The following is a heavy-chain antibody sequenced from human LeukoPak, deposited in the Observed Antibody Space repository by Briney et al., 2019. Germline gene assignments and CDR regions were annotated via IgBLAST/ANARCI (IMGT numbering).Heavy chain of an antibody. Sequence: PGGSLRLSCAASGFTFSYYEMNWVRQAPGKGLEWVSYISSSVTTIYYADSVKGRFTISRDNAKYSLSLQMNSLRAEDTAVYYCARGGYCSGGLCYPYNAFDVWGQGTMVTVSS. CDR3: ARGGYCSGGLCYPYNAFDV. D-gene: IGHD2-15*01. V-gene: IGHV3-48*03. CDR2: ISSSVTTI. J-gene: IGHJ3*01. CDR1: GFTFSYYE.